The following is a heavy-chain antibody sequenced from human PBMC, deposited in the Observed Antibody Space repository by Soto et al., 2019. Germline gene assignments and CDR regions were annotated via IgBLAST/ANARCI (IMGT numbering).Heavy chain of an antibody. CDR1: GFTFDDYA. V-gene: IGHV3-9*01. CDR2: ISWNSGSI. J-gene: IGHJ4*02. D-gene: IGHD6-6*01. Sequence: SLKISCAASGFTFDDYAMHWVRQAPGKGLEWVSGISWNSGSIGYADSVKGRFTISRDNAKNSLYLQMNSLRAEDTALYYCAKDRGWSSSSVGDFDYWGQGTLVTVSS. CDR3: AKDRGWSSSSVGDFDY.